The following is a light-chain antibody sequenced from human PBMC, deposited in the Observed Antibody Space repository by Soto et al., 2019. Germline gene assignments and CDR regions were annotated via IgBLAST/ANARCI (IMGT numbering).Light chain of an antibody. CDR3: QTWGAGIHV. Sequence: QPVLTQSPSASASLGASVKLTCTLSSGHSNYAIAWHQQQPEKGPRYLMKLNSDGSHSKGGGIPDRFSGSSSGAERYLTISSLQSEDEADYYCQTWGAGIHVFGGGTKLTVL. J-gene: IGLJ2*01. CDR2: LNSDGSH. V-gene: IGLV4-69*02. CDR1: SGHSNYA.